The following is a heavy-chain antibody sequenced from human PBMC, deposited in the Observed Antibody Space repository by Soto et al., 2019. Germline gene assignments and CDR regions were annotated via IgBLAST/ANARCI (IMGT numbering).Heavy chain of an antibody. CDR1: GGSFSGYY. Sequence: SETLSLTCAVYGGSFSGYYWSWIRQPPGKGLEWIGEINHSGSTNYNPSLKSRVTISVDTSKNQFSLKLSSVTAADTAVYYCARVVPAAIVNYWGQGTLVPVSS. D-gene: IGHD2-2*02. CDR2: INHSGST. J-gene: IGHJ4*02. V-gene: IGHV4-34*01. CDR3: ARVVPAAIVNY.